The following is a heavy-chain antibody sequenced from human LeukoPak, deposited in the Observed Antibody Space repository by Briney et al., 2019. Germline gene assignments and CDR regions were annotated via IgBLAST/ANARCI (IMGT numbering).Heavy chain of an antibody. CDR2: ITTSSNYI. D-gene: IGHD3-10*01. CDR1: GFTFTTYS. Sequence: GGSLRLSCAASGFTFTTYSMNWVRQAPGKGLEWVSSITTSSNYIHYADSVRGRFTISRDNAKNSLYLQMNSLRAEDTAVYYCARDHNFCDSERGFDPWGQGTLVTVSP. CDR3: ARDHNFCDSERGFDP. V-gene: IGHV3-21*01. J-gene: IGHJ5*02.